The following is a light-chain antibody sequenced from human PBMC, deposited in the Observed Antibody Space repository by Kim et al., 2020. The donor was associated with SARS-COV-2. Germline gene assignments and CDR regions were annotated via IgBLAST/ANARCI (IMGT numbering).Light chain of an antibody. CDR1: QSVSSSY. CDR2: GAS. Sequence: EIVLTQSPGTLSLSPGERATLSCRASQSVSSSYLGWYQQKPGQAPRLLIYGASSRATGIPDRFSGSGSGTDFTLTISRLEPEDFAVYYCQQFGRSSLTFGGGTKVEI. J-gene: IGKJ4*01. V-gene: IGKV3-20*01. CDR3: QQFGRSSLT.